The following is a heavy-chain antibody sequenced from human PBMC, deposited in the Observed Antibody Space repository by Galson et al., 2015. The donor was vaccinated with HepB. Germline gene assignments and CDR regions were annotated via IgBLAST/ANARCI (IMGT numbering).Heavy chain of an antibody. Sequence: SETLSLTCAVSGGPFRDYSWIWIRQPPGKGRGWIGAIEHSGNRKFKPSLKSRVTMSADTSKSHFSLRLTSVTAADTAVYDGATDYWGSSGFPKSCYWGQGTLVTVSS. CDR1: GGPFRDYS. V-gene: IGHV4-34*01. CDR2: IEHSGNR. D-gene: IGHD3-10*01. J-gene: IGHJ4*02. CDR3: ATDYWGSSGFPKSCY.